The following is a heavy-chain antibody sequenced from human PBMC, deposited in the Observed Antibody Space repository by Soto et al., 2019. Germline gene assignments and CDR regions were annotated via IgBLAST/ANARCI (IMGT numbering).Heavy chain of an antibody. CDR1: GGSISSGGYS. J-gene: IGHJ5*02. CDR2: IYHSGST. V-gene: IGHV4-30-2*01. CDR3: ARETPGYSSGWVSIDP. D-gene: IGHD6-19*01. Sequence: QLQLQESGSGLVKPSQTLSLTCAVSGGSISSGGYSWSWIRQPPGKGLEWIGYIYHSGSTYYNPSLKSRVTISVDRSKNQFSLKLSSVTAADTAVYYCARETPGYSSGWVSIDPWGQGTLVTVSS.